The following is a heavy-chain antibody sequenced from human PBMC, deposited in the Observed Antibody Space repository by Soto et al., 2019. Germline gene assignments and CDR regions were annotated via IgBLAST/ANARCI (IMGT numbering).Heavy chain of an antibody. CDR3: ARDQRETYNWNYHWFDP. J-gene: IGHJ5*02. V-gene: IGHV4-59*01. D-gene: IGHD1-7*01. CDR2: IYYSGST. Sequence: PSETLSLTCTVSGGSISSCYWSWIRQPPGKGLEWIGYIYYSGSTNYNPSLKSRVTISVDTSKNQFSLKLSSVTAADTAVYYCARDQRETYNWNYHWFDPWGQGTLVTVSS. CDR1: GGSISSCY.